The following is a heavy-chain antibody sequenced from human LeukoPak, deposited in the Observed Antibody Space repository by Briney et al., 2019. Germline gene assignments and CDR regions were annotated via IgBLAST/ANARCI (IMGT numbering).Heavy chain of an antibody. CDR2: IYHSGST. CDR3: ARLGTVTTYNWFDP. V-gene: IGHV4-38-2*01. D-gene: IGHD4-11*01. CDR1: GYSISSGYY. J-gene: IGHJ5*02. Sequence: PSETLSLTCAVSGYSISSGYYWGWIRQPPGKGLEWIGSIYHSGSTYYNPSLKSRVTISVDTSKNQFSLKPSSVTAADTAVYYCARLGTVTTYNWFDPWGQGTLVTVSS.